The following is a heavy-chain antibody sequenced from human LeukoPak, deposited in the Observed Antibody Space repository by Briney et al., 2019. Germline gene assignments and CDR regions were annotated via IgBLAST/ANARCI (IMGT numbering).Heavy chain of an antibody. V-gene: IGHV5-51*01. J-gene: IGHJ3*02. Sequence: GESLKISCKGSGYSFSSNWIGWVRQMPGKGLEWMGIVYPGDSDTRYSPSFQGQVTISADKSISTAYLQWSSLRASDTAMYYCARPKTETGYDAFDIWGRGTMVTVSS. CDR1: GYSFSSNW. CDR3: ARPKTETGYDAFDI. D-gene: IGHD2-15*01. CDR2: VYPGDSDT.